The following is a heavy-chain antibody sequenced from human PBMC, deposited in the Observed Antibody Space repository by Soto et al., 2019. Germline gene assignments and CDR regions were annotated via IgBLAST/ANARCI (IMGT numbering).Heavy chain of an antibody. CDR2: IYNSGRT. Sequence: SETLSLTCTVSGDSVSSGSYYWSWIRQPPGKGLEWIGYIYNSGRTNYNPSLKSRVTISVDTSKNQFSLKLSSVTAADTAVYYCASPLPIVGATMVGYYGMDVWGQGTTVTVSS. CDR1: GDSVSSGSYY. D-gene: IGHD1-26*01. CDR3: ASPLPIVGATMVGYYGMDV. V-gene: IGHV4-61*01. J-gene: IGHJ6*02.